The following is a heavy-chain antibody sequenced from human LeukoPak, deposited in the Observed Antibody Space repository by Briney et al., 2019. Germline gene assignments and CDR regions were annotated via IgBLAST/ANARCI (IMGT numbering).Heavy chain of an antibody. CDR3: AKWGDYDVLTGYYVSDY. Sequence: ASLRLSCAASGFTFSNYAMSWVRQAPGKGLEWVSAITGSGGNTYYADSVKGRFTISRDNSKNTVFLQMNSLRAEDTAVYYCAKWGDYDVLTGYYVSDYWGQGTLVTVSS. CDR2: ITGSGGNT. J-gene: IGHJ4*02. D-gene: IGHD3-9*01. CDR1: GFTFSNYA. V-gene: IGHV3-23*01.